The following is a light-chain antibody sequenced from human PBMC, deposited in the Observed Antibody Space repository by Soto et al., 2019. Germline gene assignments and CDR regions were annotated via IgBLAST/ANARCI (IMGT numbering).Light chain of an antibody. V-gene: IGKV1-39*01. J-gene: IGKJ4*01. CDR2: ATS. Sequence: DIQMTQSPSSLSASVGDRVTITCRASQSITTYLNWYQQKPGKAPKLLIYATSSLQSGLPSRFSGSGSGPDFTLTISSLQPEDFATYYCQQSYSTPRTFGGGTKVDIK. CDR1: QSITTY. CDR3: QQSYSTPRT.